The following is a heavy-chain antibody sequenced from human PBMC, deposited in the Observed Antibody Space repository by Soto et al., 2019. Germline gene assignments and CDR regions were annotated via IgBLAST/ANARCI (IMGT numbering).Heavy chain of an antibody. D-gene: IGHD6-6*01. CDR3: ASGRSGSSSPGFYYYYGMDV. CDR2: ISAYNGNT. V-gene: IGHV1-18*04. CDR1: GYTFTSYG. J-gene: IGHJ6*02. Sequence: GASVKVSCKASGYTFTSYGISWVRQAPGQGFEWMGWISAYNGNTNYAQKLQGRVTMTTDTSTSTAYMELRSLRSDDTAVYYCASGRSGSSSPGFYYYYGMDVWGQGTTVTVSS.